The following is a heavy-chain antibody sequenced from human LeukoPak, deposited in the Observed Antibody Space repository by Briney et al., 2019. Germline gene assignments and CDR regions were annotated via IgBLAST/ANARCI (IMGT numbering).Heavy chain of an antibody. CDR3: ARGGSYYDSSADYYFDY. D-gene: IGHD3-22*01. J-gene: IGHJ4*02. Sequence: SETPSLTCAVYGGSFSGYYWSWIRQPPGKGLEWIGEINHSGSTNYNPSLKSRVTISVDTSKNQFSLKLSSVTAADTAVYYCARGGSYYDSSADYYFDYWGQGTLVTVSS. CDR2: INHSGST. V-gene: IGHV4-34*01. CDR1: GGSFSGYY.